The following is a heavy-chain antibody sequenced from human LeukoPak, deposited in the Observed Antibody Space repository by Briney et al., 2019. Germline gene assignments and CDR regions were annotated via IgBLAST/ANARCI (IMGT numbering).Heavy chain of an antibody. V-gene: IGHV3-21*01. D-gene: IGHD3-9*01. CDR2: ISSSSYI. Sequence: GGSLRLSCAASGFTFSSYSMNWVRQAPGKGLEWVSSISSSSYIYYADSVKGRFTISRDNAKNSLYLQMNSLRAEDTAVYYCARVERYFDWLSGSFDYWGQGTLVTVSS. CDR1: GFTFSSYS. CDR3: ARVERYFDWLSGSFDY. J-gene: IGHJ4*02.